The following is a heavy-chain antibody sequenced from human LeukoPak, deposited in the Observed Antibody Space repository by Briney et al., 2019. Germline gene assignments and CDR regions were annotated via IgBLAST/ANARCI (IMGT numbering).Heavy chain of an antibody. CDR1: GGSFSGYY. Sequence: PSETLSLTCAVYGGSFSGYYWSWIRQPPGKGLEWIGEINHSGSTNYNPSLKSRVTISVDTSKNQFSLKLSSVTAADTAGYYCARRPYYDILTGYYTPFDYWGQGTLVTVSS. J-gene: IGHJ4*02. CDR3: ARRPYYDILTGYYTPFDY. D-gene: IGHD3-9*01. V-gene: IGHV4-34*01. CDR2: INHSGST.